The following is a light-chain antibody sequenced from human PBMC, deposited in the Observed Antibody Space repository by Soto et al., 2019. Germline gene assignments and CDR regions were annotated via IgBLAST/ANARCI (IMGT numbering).Light chain of an antibody. Sequence: EILMTQSPATLSVSPGERVTLSCRASQSVSNKLAWYQQKAGQAPRLLIFAASTRATAVPARFSGSGSGTEFTLTISSLQSEDFAVYYCQQYNNWPPWTFGQGTKVEIK. CDR2: AAS. V-gene: IGKV3-15*01. CDR3: QQYNNWPPWT. CDR1: QSVSNK. J-gene: IGKJ1*01.